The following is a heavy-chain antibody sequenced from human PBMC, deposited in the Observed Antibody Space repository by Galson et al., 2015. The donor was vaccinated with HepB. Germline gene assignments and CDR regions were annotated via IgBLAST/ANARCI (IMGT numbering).Heavy chain of an antibody. CDR1: GFTFNDYN. J-gene: IGHJ4*02. CDR3: ARDPPLGAPFDY. Sequence: SLRLSCADSGFTFNDYNMIWVRQAPGKGLEWVSSINRDSTYIYYADSVRGRFTISRDNAENSLYLQMNSLRVEDTAMYYCARDPPLGAPFDYWGQGTLVTVSS. CDR2: INRDSTYI. V-gene: IGHV3-21*01. D-gene: IGHD7-27*01.